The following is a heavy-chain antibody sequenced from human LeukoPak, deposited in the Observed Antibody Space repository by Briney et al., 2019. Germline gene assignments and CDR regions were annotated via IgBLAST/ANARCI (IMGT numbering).Heavy chain of an antibody. V-gene: IGHV3-33*01. J-gene: IGHJ4*02. CDR2: IWYDGSNK. CDR1: GFTFSSYG. Sequence: GGSLRLSCAASGFTFSSYGMHWVRQAPGKGLEWGAVIWYDGSNKYYADSVKGRFTISRDNSKNTLYLQMNSLRAEDTAVYYCARGGPFLVVVAAEEIGLNYWGQGTLVTVSS. CDR3: ARGGPFLVVVAAEEIGLNY. D-gene: IGHD2-15*01.